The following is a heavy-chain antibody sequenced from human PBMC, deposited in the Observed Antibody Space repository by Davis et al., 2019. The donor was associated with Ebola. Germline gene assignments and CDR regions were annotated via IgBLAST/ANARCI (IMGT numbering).Heavy chain of an antibody. J-gene: IGHJ4*02. D-gene: IGHD1-26*01. CDR1: GFPFSSYC. Sequence: GESLKISCAASGFPFSSYCMSWVRQAPGKGLEWVGRIKTKTDEGILDYAEPVKGRFIMSRDDARNTMSLHMSSLKTEDTGVYYCATDEGGSRYWGQGSRVIVSS. V-gene: IGHV3-15*01. CDR2: IKTKTDEGIL. CDR3: ATDEGGSRY.